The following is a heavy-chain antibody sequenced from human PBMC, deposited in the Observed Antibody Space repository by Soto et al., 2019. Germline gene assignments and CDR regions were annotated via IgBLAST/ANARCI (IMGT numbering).Heavy chain of an antibody. V-gene: IGHV3-23*01. J-gene: IGHJ3*02. CDR1: GFTFSSYA. D-gene: IGHD3-9*01. CDR2: ISGSGGST. CDR3: AKVLKYFDWLFMGAFDI. Sequence: EVQLLESGGGLVQPGGSLRLSCAASGFTFSSYAMSWVRQAPGKGLEWVSAISGSGGSTYYADSVKGRFTISRDNSKNTLYLQMNSLTAEDTAVYYCAKVLKYFDWLFMGAFDIWGQGTMVTVSS.